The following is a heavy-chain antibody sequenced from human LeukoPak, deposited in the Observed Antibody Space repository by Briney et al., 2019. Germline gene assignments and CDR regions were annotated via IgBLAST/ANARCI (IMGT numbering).Heavy chain of an antibody. CDR2: ISGSGRNT. V-gene: IGHV3-23*01. CDR1: GFTLSSYA. J-gene: IGHJ4*02. D-gene: IGHD3-22*01. CDR3: AKVSGNSYYYFDS. Sequence: GGSLRLSCAASGFTLSSYAMSWARQAPAKGLELVSDISGSGRNTYYADSVNGRFTISRDNSKNTLFLQMNSLRADDTAVYYCAKVSGNSYYYFDSWGQGSLVTVSS.